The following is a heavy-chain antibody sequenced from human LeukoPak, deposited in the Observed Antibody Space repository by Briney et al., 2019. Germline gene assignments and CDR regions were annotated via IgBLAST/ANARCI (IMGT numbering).Heavy chain of an antibody. CDR2: ISYDGSNK. Sequence: GGSLRLSCAASGFTFSSYGMHWARQAPGKGLEWVAVISYDGSNKYYADSVKGRFTISRDNAKNTLYLQMNSLRAEDTAVYYCARDWYHAIDYWGQGTLVTVSS. CDR1: GFTFSSYG. J-gene: IGHJ4*02. CDR3: ARDWYHAIDY. V-gene: IGHV3-30*03. D-gene: IGHD2-2*01.